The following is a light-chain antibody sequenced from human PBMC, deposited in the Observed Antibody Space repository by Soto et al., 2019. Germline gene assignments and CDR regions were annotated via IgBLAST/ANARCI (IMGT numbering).Light chain of an antibody. CDR3: RSYTSSATYV. J-gene: IGLJ1*01. CDR2: DVT. V-gene: IGLV2-14*03. Sequence: QSALAQPASVSGSPGQSIAISCAGRSSDVGGYDYVSWYQQHPDKAPKLILYDVTNRPSGISFRFSGSKSGNTASLTISGLQPEDEADYYCRSYTSSATYVFGTGTKLTVL. CDR1: SSDVGGYDY.